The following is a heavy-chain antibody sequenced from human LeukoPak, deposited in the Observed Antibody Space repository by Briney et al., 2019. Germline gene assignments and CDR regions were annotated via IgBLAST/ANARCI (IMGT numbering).Heavy chain of an antibody. Sequence: ASVKVSCKASGYTFTSYGISWVRQAPGKGLECMGLFDPEDGETIYAQRFKGRLTLTGDTSTDTVYMDLSSLTPEDTAVYYCARVGYDILTGYSTPDYYYYYMDVWGKGTTVTISS. CDR3: ARVGYDILTGYSTPDYYYYYMDV. CDR1: GYTFTSYG. J-gene: IGHJ6*03. V-gene: IGHV1-24*01. CDR2: FDPEDGET. D-gene: IGHD3-9*01.